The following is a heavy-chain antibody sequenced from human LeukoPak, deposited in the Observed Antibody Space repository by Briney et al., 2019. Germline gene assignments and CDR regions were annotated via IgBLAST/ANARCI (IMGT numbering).Heavy chain of an antibody. CDR1: GFTFSSYS. Sequence: GGSLRLSCAASGFTFSSYSMNWVRQAPGKGLEWVSSISSSSSYIYYADSVKGRFTISRDNAKNSLYLQMNSLRAEDTAVYYCAREVELDYYDSSGPADYWGQGTLVTVSS. D-gene: IGHD3-22*01. V-gene: IGHV3-21*01. CDR3: AREVELDYYDSSGPADY. J-gene: IGHJ4*02. CDR2: ISSSSSYI.